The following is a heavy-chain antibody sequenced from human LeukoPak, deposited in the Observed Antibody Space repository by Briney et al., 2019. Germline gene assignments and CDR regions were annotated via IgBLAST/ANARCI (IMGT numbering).Heavy chain of an antibody. CDR3: TSVDTTMAFDY. CDR1: GFTFSSYA. CDR2: IRSKDKNYAT. V-gene: IGHV3-73*01. D-gene: IGHD5-18*01. J-gene: IGHJ4*02. Sequence: GGSLRLSCAASGFTFSSYAMSWVRQASGKGLEWVGRIRSKDKNYATASAASVKGRFTISRDDSKNTAYLQMNSLKTEDTAVYYCTSVDTTMAFDYWGQGTLVTVSS.